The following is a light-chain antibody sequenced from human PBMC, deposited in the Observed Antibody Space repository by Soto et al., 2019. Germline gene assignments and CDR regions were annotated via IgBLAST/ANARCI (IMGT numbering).Light chain of an antibody. CDR1: SSDVGGYNY. V-gene: IGLV2-14*03. CDR2: DVS. CDR3: SSYTTSNTRQIV. J-gene: IGLJ1*01. Sequence: QSALTQPASVSGSPGQSITISCTGTSSDVGGYNYVSWYQHHPGKAPKLIIYDVSNRPSGVSIRFSGSKSDNTASLTISGLQPEDEADYHCSSYTTSNTRQIVCGTGTKVTV.